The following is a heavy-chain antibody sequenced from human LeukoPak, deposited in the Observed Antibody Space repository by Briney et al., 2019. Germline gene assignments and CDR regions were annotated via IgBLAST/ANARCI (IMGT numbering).Heavy chain of an antibody. CDR2: ISSSSSTI. Sequence: GGSLRLSCAASGFTFSSYSMNWVRQAPGKGLEWVSYISSSSSTIYYADSVKGRFTISRDNAKNSLYLQMNSLRAEDTAVYLCAKDVRYDSSGIFDYWGQGTLVTVSS. D-gene: IGHD3-22*01. J-gene: IGHJ4*02. CDR3: AKDVRYDSSGIFDY. CDR1: GFTFSSYS. V-gene: IGHV3-48*01.